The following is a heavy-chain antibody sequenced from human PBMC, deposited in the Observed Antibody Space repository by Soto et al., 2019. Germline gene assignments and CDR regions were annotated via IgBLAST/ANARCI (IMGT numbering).Heavy chain of an antibody. CDR2: IYYSGST. D-gene: IGHD4-17*01. CDR1: GGSISSYY. J-gene: IGHJ3*02. CDR3: ARERPRRGDYGDAFDI. V-gene: IGHV4-59*01. Sequence: SETLSLTCTVSGGSISSYYWSWIRQPPGKGLEWIGYIYYSGSTNYNPSLKSRVTISVDTSKNQFSLKLSSVTAADTAVYYCARERPRRGDYGDAFDIWGQGTMVTVS.